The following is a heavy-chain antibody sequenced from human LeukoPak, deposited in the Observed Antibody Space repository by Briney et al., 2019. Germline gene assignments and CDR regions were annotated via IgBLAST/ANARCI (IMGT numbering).Heavy chain of an antibody. J-gene: IGHJ5*02. D-gene: IGHD3-9*01. CDR2: IDPNSGGT. CDR1: GYTFTDYY. V-gene: IGHV1-2*02. Sequence: ASVKDSCKASGYTFTDYYIHWVRQAPGQGLEWMGWIDPNSGGTNYAQKFQGRVTMTRDTSISTAYMEMNRLRSDDTAVYYCARFDPSRVGPKGFDPWGQGTLVTVSS. CDR3: ARFDPSRVGPKGFDP.